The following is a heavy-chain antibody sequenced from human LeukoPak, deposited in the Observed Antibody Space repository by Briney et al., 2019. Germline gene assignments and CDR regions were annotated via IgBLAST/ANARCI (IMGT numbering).Heavy chain of an antibody. V-gene: IGHV1-2*02. J-gene: IGHJ4*02. CDR3: ARVGGYSHGYFDC. D-gene: IGHD5-18*01. Sequence: ASVKVSCKASGYTFTGYYMHWVRRAPGQGLEWMGWINPNSGGTNYAQKFQGRVTMTRDTSISTAYMELSRLRSDDTAVYFCARVGGYSHGYFDCWGQGTLVTVSS. CDR2: INPNSGGT. CDR1: GYTFTGYY.